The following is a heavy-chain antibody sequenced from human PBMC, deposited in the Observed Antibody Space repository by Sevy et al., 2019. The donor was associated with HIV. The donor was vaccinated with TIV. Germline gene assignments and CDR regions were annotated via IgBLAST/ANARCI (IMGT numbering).Heavy chain of an antibody. J-gene: IGHJ5*02. Sequence: GGSLRLSCAASGFTFSSYAMSWVRQAPGKGLEWVSAISGSGGSTYYADSLKGRFTISRDNSKNTLYLQMNSLRAEDTAVYYCAASKYYYDSSGYYLNWFDPWGQGTLVTVSS. CDR3: AASKYYYDSSGYYLNWFDP. CDR1: GFTFSSYA. D-gene: IGHD3-22*01. CDR2: ISGSGGST. V-gene: IGHV3-23*01.